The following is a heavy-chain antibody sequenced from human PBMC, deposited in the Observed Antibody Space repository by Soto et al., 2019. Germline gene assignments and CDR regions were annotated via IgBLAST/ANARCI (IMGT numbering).Heavy chain of an antibody. V-gene: IGHV3-49*03. Sequence: GALRLSCPASGFTFGDYAMSWFRQAPGKGLEWVGFIRSKAYGGTTEYAASVKGRFTISRDDSKSIAYLQMNSLKTEDTAVYYCTARRLVGATGFDYWGQGTLVTVSS. D-gene: IGHD1-26*01. J-gene: IGHJ4*02. CDR2: IRSKAYGGTT. CDR3: TARRLVGATGFDY. CDR1: GFTFGDYA.